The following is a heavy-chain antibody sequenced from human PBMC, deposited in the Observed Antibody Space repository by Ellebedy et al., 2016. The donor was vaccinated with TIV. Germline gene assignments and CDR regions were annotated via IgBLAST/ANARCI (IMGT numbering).Heavy chain of an antibody. CDR1: GGSLSSYY. J-gene: IGHJ5*02. CDR2: INHSGST. Sequence: SETLSLTCNVSGGSLSSYYWSWIRQPPGKGLEWIGEINHSGSTNYNPSLKSRVTISVDTSKNQFSLKLSSVTAADTAVYYCARQAIGSKNWFDPWGQGTLVTVSS. V-gene: IGHV4-34*01. D-gene: IGHD1-26*01. CDR3: ARQAIGSKNWFDP.